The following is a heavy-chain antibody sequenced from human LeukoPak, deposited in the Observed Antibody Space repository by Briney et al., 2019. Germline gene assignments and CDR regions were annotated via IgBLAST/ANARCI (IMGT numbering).Heavy chain of an antibody. J-gene: IGHJ4*02. CDR2: IYSNGST. CDR1: GGSISSGGYS. Sequence: SETLSLTCAVSGGSISSGGYSWSWIRQPPGKRLEWIGHIYSNGSTSNNPSLKSRVTISGDTSKNQFSLKLSSLTAADTAVYYCARAGYYYGSGSFDLWGQGTLVTVSS. CDR3: ARAGYYYGSGSFDL. D-gene: IGHD3-10*01. V-gene: IGHV4-30-4*07.